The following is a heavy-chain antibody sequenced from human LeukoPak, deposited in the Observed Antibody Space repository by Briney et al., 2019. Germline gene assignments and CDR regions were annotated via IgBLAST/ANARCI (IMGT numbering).Heavy chain of an antibody. CDR2: IYHSGST. V-gene: IGHV4-30-2*01. Sequence: SETLSLTCAVSGGSISSGGYSWSWIRQPPGKGLEWIGYIYHSGSTYYNPSLKSRVTISVDRSKNQFSLKLSSVTAADTAVYYCARAVCSSTSCYTYLDYWGQGTLVTVSS. J-gene: IGHJ4*02. D-gene: IGHD2-2*02. CDR1: GGSISSGGYS. CDR3: ARAVCSSTSCYTYLDY.